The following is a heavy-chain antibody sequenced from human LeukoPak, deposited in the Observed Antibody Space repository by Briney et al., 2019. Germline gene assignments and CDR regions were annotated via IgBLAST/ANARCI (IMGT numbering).Heavy chain of an antibody. CDR3: GGDGPGRITVFGVGGGYYYYGMDV. J-gene: IGHJ6*02. V-gene: IGHV4-61*02. CDR1: GGSISSGSYY. CDR2: IYTSGST. D-gene: IGHD3-3*01. Sequence: PSETLSLTCTVSGGSISSGSYYWSWIRQPAGKGLEWIGRIYTSGSTNYNPSLKSRVTISVDTSKNQFSLKLSSVTAADTAVYYCGGDGPGRITVFGVGGGYYYYGMDVWGQGTTVTVPS.